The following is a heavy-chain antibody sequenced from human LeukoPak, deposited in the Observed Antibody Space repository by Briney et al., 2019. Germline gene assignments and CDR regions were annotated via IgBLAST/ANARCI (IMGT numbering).Heavy chain of an antibody. CDR1: GGTFSSYA. J-gene: IGHJ4*02. CDR2: IIPIFGTA. Sequence: GASVKVSCKASGGTFSSYAISWVRQAPGQGLEWMGGIIPIFGTANYAQKFQGRVTITADKSTSTAYMELSSLRSEDTAVYYCATDLKNSGYNHYWGQGTLVTVSS. D-gene: IGHD5-24*01. V-gene: IGHV1-69*06. CDR3: ATDLKNSGYNHY.